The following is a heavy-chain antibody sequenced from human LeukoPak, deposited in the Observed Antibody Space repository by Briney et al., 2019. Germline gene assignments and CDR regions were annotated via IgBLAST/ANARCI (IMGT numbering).Heavy chain of an antibody. V-gene: IGHV1-2*04. CDR1: GYTFTGYY. CDR3: ARPGGQLNWNYANEAFDI. J-gene: IGHJ3*02. D-gene: IGHD1-7*01. Sequence: GASVKVSCKASGYTFTGYYMHWVRQAPGQGLEWMGWINPNSGGTNYAQKFQGWVTMTRDTSISTAYLQWSSLKASDTAMYYCARPGGQLNWNYANEAFDIWGQGTMVTVSS. CDR2: INPNSGGT.